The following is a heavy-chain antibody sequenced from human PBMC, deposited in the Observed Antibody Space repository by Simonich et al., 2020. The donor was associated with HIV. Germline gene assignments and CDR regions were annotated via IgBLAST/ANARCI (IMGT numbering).Heavy chain of an antibody. CDR3: ARQYSSGWYFWFDP. J-gene: IGHJ5*02. CDR2: TCPGDPYP. CDR1: GYRFTSFW. Sequence: EVQLVQSGAEVKKPGESLKISCKGSGYRFTSFWIGWVRQMPGKGLEWMGVTCPGDPYPRYNPSFQGQVTIPADKSISTAYLQWSSLKASDTAMYYCARQYSSGWYFWFDPWGQGTLVTVSS. D-gene: IGHD6-19*01. V-gene: IGHV5-51*01.